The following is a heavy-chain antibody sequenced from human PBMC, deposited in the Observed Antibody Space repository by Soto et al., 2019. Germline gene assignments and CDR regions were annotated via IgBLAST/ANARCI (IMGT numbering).Heavy chain of an antibody. J-gene: IGHJ1*01. Sequence: GGSLRLSCAASGFTFSSYGMHWVRQAPGKGLEWVAVIWYDGSNKYYADSVKGRFTISRDNSKNTLYLQMNSLRAEDTAVYYCARGAGGWFGKYFQHWGQGTLVTVSS. CDR2: IWYDGSNK. CDR3: ARGAGGWFGKYFQH. V-gene: IGHV3-33*01. D-gene: IGHD3-10*01. CDR1: GFTFSSYG.